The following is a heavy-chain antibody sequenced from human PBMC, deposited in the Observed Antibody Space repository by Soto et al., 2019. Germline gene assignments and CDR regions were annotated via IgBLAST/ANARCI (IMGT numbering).Heavy chain of an antibody. CDR3: ARDPNIVLVPAALRSYYYYYGMDV. CDR1: GFTFSSYG. CDR2: IWYDGSNK. D-gene: IGHD2-2*01. Sequence: GGSLRLSCAASGFTFSSYGMHWVRQAPGKGLEWVAVIWYDGSNKYYADSVKGRFTISRDNSKNTLYLQMNSLRAEDTAVYYCARDPNIVLVPAALRSYYYYYGMDVWGQGTTVTVS. J-gene: IGHJ6*02. V-gene: IGHV3-33*01.